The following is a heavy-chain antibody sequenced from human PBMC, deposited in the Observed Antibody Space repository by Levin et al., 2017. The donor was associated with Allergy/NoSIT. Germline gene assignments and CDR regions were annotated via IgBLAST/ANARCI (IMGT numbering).Heavy chain of an antibody. CDR2: IWYDGSNK. Sequence: PGGSLRLSCAASGFTFSSYGMHWVRQAPGKGLEWVAVIWYDGSNKYYADSVKGRFTISRDNSKNTLYLQMNSLRAEDTAVYYCARASRGRWFGELYGMDVWGQGTTVTVSS. J-gene: IGHJ6*02. CDR3: ARASRGRWFGELYGMDV. D-gene: IGHD3-10*01. V-gene: IGHV3-33*01. CDR1: GFTFSSYG.